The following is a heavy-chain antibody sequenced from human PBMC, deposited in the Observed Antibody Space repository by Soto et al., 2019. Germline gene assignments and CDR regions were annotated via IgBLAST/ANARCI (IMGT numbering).Heavy chain of an antibody. CDR1: GFTFDGYA. CDR2: ISWNSGSI. D-gene: IGHD6-13*01. V-gene: IGHV3-9*01. CDR3: ASSKQLVRGYFDY. Sequence: GGSLRLSCAASGFTFDGYAMHWVRQAPGKGLEWVSGISWNSGSIGYADSVKGRFTISRDNAKNSLYLQMNSLRAEDTALYYCASSKQLVRGYFDYWGQGTLVTVSS. J-gene: IGHJ4*02.